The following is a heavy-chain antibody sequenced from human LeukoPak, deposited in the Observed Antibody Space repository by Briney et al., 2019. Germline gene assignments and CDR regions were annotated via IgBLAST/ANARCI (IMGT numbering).Heavy chain of an antibody. J-gene: IGHJ3*02. CDR3: ARGESYSSSWPDDAFDI. CDR2: TNPNSGGT. CDR1: GYTFTGYY. V-gene: IGHV1-2*02. D-gene: IGHD6-13*01. Sequence: GASVKVSCKASGYTFTGYYMHWVRQAPGQGLEWMGWTNPNSGGTNYAQKFQGRVTMTRDTSISTAYMELSRLRSDDTAVYYCARGESYSSSWPDDAFDIWGQGTMVTVSS.